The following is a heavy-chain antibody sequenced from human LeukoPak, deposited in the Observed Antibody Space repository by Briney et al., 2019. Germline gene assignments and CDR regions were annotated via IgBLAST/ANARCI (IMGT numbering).Heavy chain of an antibody. CDR2: LVCSGGST. Sequence: GGSLRLFCAASGFTFCYYAKNWVRQAPGKGLEGVSALVCSGGSTFYADSVRSRFTISRDKSKNTLYLQMNSLRAEDTAVYYCAKGYASGTYYYDYWGQGTLVTVSS. J-gene: IGHJ4*02. V-gene: IGHV3-23*01. CDR1: GFTFCYYA. D-gene: IGHD3-10*01. CDR3: AKGYASGTYYYDY.